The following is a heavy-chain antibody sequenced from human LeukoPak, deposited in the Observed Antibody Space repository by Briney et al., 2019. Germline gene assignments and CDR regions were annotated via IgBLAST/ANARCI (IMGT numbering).Heavy chain of an antibody. D-gene: IGHD5-12*01. V-gene: IGHV1-18*04. CDR3: ARVSTNSRVAGYDPQWYFDL. CDR2: IDAFNGNT. J-gene: IGHJ2*01. Sequence: APKKVSCKASGYPFSNYGISWVRQAPGQGLEWRGWIDAFNGNTNYLQKLQGRVTMTTDTSTNTVYMELRSLRSDDTAVYYCARVSTNSRVAGYDPQWYFDLWGRGTPVTVPP. CDR1: GYPFSNYG.